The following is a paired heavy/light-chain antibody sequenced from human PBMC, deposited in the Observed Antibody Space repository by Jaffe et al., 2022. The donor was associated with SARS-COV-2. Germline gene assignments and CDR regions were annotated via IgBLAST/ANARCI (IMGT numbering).Light chain of an antibody. V-gene: IGKV2-28*01. CDR3: MQSLQTPPT. J-gene: IGKJ1*01. CDR1: QSLLHSNGLHY. CDR2: LGS. Sequence: DIVMTQSPLSLPVTPGEPASISCRPSQSLLHSNGLHYLDWYLQRPGQSPQLLIYLGSNRAPGVPDRFSGSGSGTDFTLKISRVEAEDVGVYYCMQSLQTPPTFGQGTKVDIK.
Heavy chain of an antibody. V-gene: IGHV1-2*02. D-gene: IGHD2-2*01. J-gene: IGHJ6*02. CDR3: ARPAFDAARPDAMPYDNYFGMGL. Sequence: QGQLVQSGAEVKRPGASVRVSCKGSGYTFAGYYIHWFRQAPGQAFQWIGYINANSGGTRIAPKFQGRVTMTRDRSISTAYMDLNSLRSDDTAVFFCARPAFDAARPDAMPYDNYFGMGLWGQGTTVTVSS. CDR1: GYTFAGYY. CDR2: INANSGGT.